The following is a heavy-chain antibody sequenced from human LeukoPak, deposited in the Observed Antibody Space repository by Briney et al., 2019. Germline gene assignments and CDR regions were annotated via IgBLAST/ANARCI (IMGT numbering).Heavy chain of an antibody. Sequence: GRSLRLSCAASGFTFSSYAMHWVRQAPGKGLEWVAVISYDGSNKYYADSVKGRFTISRDNAKNSLYLQMNSLRAEDTAVYYCARVSSSYYYYMDVWGKGTTVTVSS. CDR2: ISYDGSNK. J-gene: IGHJ6*03. D-gene: IGHD6-13*01. CDR3: ARVSSSYYYYMDV. CDR1: GFTFSSYA. V-gene: IGHV3-30*04.